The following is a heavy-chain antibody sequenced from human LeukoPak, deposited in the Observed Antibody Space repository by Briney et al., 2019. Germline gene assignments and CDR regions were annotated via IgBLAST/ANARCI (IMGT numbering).Heavy chain of an antibody. CDR1: GFTLSSYS. J-gene: IGHJ5*02. V-gene: IGHV3-21*01. CDR2: ISTSSSYI. CDR3: ARGGVTALGP. Sequence: GGSLRLSCAASGFTLSSYSMMWVRQAPGKGLEWVSSISTSSSYINYADSVKGRFTISRDNAKNSLYLQMNSLRAEDTAVYYCARGGVTALGPWGQGTLVTVSS. D-gene: IGHD2-21*02.